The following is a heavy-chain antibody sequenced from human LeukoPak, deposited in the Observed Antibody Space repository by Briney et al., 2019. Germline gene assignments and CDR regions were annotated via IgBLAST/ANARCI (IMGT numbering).Heavy chain of an antibody. CDR1: GGSISSNNY. D-gene: IGHD3-10*01. J-gene: IGHJ5*02. V-gene: IGHV4-39*01. Sequence: SETLSLTCTVSGGSISSNNYWGWIRQPPGEVLEWVGSVYYSGTTYYNPSLKSRVTISVDTSKNQFSLRLSSVTAADTAVYYCARHKYYYGSGSYYWFDPWGQGTLVTVSS. CDR3: ARHKYYYGSGSYYWFDP. CDR2: VYYSGTT.